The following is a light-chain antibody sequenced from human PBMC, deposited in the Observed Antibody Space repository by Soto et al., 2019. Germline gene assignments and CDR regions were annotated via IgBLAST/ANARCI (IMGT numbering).Light chain of an antibody. CDR1: SSDVGGYNY. J-gene: IGLJ1*01. Sequence: QSALTQPASVSGSPGQSITISCTGTSSDVGGYNYVSWYQQHPVKAPKLMIYDVTNRPSGVSDRFSGSKSGNTASLTISGLLAEDEADYYCSSCTSSSTPYVFGTGTKLTVL. CDR2: DVT. CDR3: SSCTSSSTPYV. V-gene: IGLV2-14*01.